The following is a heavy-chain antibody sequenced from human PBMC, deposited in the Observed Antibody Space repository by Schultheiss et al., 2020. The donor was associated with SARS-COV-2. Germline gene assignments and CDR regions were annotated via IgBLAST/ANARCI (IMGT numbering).Heavy chain of an antibody. CDR1: GGSISSYY. V-gene: IGHV4-34*01. J-gene: IGHJ4*02. D-gene: IGHD2-2*01. Sequence: SETLSLTCTVSGGSISSYYWSWIRQPPGKGLEWIGEINHSGSTNYNPSLKSRVTISVDTSKNQFSLKLSSVTAADTAVYYCIGYCSSTSCSRPHFFDYWGQGTLVTVSS. CDR3: IGYCSSTSCSRPHFFDY. CDR2: INHSGST.